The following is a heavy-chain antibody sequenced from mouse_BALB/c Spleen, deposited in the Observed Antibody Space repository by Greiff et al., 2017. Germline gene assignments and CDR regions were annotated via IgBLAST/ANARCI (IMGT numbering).Heavy chain of an antibody. CDR2: IWAGGST. CDR3: ARDWGYYGSFDY. D-gene: IGHD1-1*01. CDR1: GFSLTSDG. V-gene: IGHV2-9*02. Sequence: QVQLQQSGPGLVAPSQSLSITCTVSGFSLTSDGVNWVRQPPGKGLEWLGVIWAGGSTNYNSALMSRLSISKDNSKSQVFLKMNSLQTDDTAMYYGARDWGYYGSFDYWGQGTTLTVSS. J-gene: IGHJ2*01.